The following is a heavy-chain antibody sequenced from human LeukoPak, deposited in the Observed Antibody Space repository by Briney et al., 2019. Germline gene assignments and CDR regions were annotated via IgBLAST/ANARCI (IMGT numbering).Heavy chain of an antibody. CDR1: GYTFTGYY. V-gene: IGHV1-2*02. CDR2: IKPNSGGT. Sequence: ASVKVSCKASGYTFTGYYMHWVRQAPGQGLEWMGWIKPNSGGTNYAQKFQGRVTMTRDTSISTAYMELSRLRSDDTAVYYCAREGPYSSSWYEGWFDPWGQGTLVTVSS. CDR3: AREGPYSSSWYEGWFDP. D-gene: IGHD6-13*01. J-gene: IGHJ5*02.